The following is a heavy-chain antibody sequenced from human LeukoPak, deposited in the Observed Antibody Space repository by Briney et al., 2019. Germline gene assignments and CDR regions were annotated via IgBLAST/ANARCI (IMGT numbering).Heavy chain of an antibody. CDR1: GGSISSYY. D-gene: IGHD5-24*01. V-gene: IGHV4-34*01. Sequence: SETLSLTCTVSGGSISSYYWSWIRQPPGKGLEWIGEINHSGSTNYSPSLKSRVTISVDTSKNQFSLKLSSVTAADTAVYYCARGRRWLRDWGQGTLVTVSS. CDR2: INHSGST. J-gene: IGHJ4*02. CDR3: ARGRRWLRD.